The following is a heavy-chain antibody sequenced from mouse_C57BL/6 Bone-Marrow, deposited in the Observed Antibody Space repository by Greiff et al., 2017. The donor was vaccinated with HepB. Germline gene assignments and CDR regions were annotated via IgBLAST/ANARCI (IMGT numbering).Heavy chain of an antibody. CDR3: ARSLPYGSSDDWYFDV. J-gene: IGHJ1*03. CDR1: GYTFTSYW. D-gene: IGHD1-1*01. V-gene: IGHV1-50*01. Sequence: VQLQQPGAELVKPGASVKLSCKASGYTFTSYWMQWVKQRPGQGLEWIGEIDPSDSYTNYNQKFKGKATLTVDTSSSTAYMQLSSLTSEDSAVYYCARSLPYGSSDDWYFDVWGTGTTVTVSS. CDR2: IDPSDSYT.